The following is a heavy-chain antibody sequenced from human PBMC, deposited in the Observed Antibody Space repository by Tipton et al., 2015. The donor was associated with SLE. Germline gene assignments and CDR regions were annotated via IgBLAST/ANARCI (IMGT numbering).Heavy chain of an antibody. CDR2: IYHSGST. CDR3: ARDRIGD. J-gene: IGHJ4*02. V-gene: IGHV4-38-2*02. Sequence: TLSLTCTVSGFSISSCFYWGWIRQPPGKGLEWIGRIYHSGSTYYNPSLKSRVTISVDTSKNQFSLRLTSVTAADTAVYYCARDRIGDWGQGTLVTVSS. D-gene: IGHD3-10*01. CDR1: GFSISSCFY.